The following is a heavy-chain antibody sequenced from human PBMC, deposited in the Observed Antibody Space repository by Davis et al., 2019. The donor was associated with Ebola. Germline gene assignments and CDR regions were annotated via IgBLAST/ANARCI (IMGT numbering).Heavy chain of an antibody. D-gene: IGHD3-3*01. CDR3: AREVDYDFWSGYYGARDY. CDR1: GFTFSSYS. CDR2: ISSSSSYI. V-gene: IGHV3-21*01. J-gene: IGHJ4*02. Sequence: GESLKISCAASGFTFSSYSMNWVRQAPGKGLEWVSSISSSSSYIYYADSVKGRFTISRDNAKNSLYLQMNSLRAEDTAVYYCAREVDYDFWSGYYGARDYWGQGTLVTVSS.